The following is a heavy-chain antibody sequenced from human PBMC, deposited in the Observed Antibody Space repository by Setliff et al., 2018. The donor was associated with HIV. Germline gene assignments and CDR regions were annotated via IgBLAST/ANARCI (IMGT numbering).Heavy chain of an antibody. CDR2: IYTSGST. V-gene: IGHV4-61*09. CDR1: GGSITSGSNY. D-gene: IGHD5-12*01. CDR3: ARGHEWLRN. Sequence: PSETLSLTCTVSGGSITSGSNYWSWIRQPAGKGLEWIGHIYTSGSTNYNPSLKSRVTLSLDASKNQISLKLRSVIAADTAMYYCARGHEWLRNWGQGTLVTVSS. J-gene: IGHJ4*02.